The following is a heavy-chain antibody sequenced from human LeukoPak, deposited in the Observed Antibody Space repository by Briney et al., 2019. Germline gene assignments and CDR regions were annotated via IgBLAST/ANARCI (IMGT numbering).Heavy chain of an antibody. CDR2: ISAYNGNT. Sequence: GASVKVSCKASGYTFTSYYMHWVRQAPGQGLEWMGWISAYNGNTNYAQKLQGRVTMTTDTSTSTAYMELRSLRSDDTAVYYCARDRGVKSPFDYWGQGTLVTVSS. V-gene: IGHV1-18*04. CDR3: ARDRGVKSPFDY. CDR1: GYTFTSYY. J-gene: IGHJ4*02. D-gene: IGHD3-10*01.